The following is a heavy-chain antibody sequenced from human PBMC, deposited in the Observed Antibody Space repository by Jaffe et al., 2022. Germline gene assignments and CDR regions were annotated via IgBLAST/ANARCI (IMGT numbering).Heavy chain of an antibody. Sequence: QVQLQESGPGLVKPSQTLSLTCTVSGGSISSGSYYWSWIRQPAGKGLEWIGRIYTSGSTNYNPSLKSRVTISVDTSKNQFSLKLSSVTAADTAVYYCARDGCSGGSCYSDYYYYYMDVWGKGTTVTVSS. J-gene: IGHJ6*03. CDR1: GGSISSGSYY. CDR2: IYTSGST. V-gene: IGHV4-61*02. D-gene: IGHD2-15*01. CDR3: ARDGCSGGSCYSDYYYYYMDV.